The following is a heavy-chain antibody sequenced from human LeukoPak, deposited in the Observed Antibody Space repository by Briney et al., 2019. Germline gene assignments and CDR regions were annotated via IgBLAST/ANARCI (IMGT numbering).Heavy chain of an antibody. D-gene: IGHD4-17*01. CDR2: ISYDGSNK. CDR3: ARAGNTVTTFHFYNWFDP. Sequence: PGGSLRLSCAASGFTFSSYAMHWVRQAPGKGLEWVAVISYDGSNKYYADSVKGRFTISRDNSKNTLYLQMNSLRAEDTAVYYCARAGNTVTTFHFYNWFDPWGQGTLVTVSS. V-gene: IGHV3-30-3*01. J-gene: IGHJ5*02. CDR1: GFTFSSYA.